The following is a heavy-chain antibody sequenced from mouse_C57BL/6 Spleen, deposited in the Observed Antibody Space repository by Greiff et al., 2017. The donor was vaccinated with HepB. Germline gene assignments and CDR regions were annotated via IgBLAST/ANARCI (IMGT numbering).Heavy chain of an antibody. Sequence: EVKLQESGPGMVKPSQSLSLTCTVTGYSITSGYDWHWIRHFPGNKLEWMGYISYSGSTNYNPSLKSRISITHDTSKNHFFLKLNSVTTEDTATYYCARDLGGGWFAYWGQGTLVTVSA. V-gene: IGHV3-1*01. D-gene: IGHD3-1*01. CDR1: GYSITSGYD. CDR3: ARDLGGGWFAY. CDR2: ISYSGST. J-gene: IGHJ3*01.